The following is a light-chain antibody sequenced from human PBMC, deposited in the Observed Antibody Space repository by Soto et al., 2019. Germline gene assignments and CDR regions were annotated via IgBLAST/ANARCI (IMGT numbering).Light chain of an antibody. CDR3: CSYASRDSYV. Sequence: QSALTQPASVSGSPGQSITISCTGTSSDVGSYNLVSWYQQHPGKAPKLSIYEANKRPSGISNRFSGSESGNTASLTISGLQPEDEADYYCCSYASRDSYVFGTGTKVTVL. V-gene: IGLV2-23*01. CDR2: EAN. J-gene: IGLJ1*01. CDR1: SSDVGSYNL.